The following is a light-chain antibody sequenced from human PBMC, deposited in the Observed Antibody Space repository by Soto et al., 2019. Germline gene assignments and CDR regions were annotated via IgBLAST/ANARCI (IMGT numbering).Light chain of an antibody. CDR3: QHDNTYPWT. Sequence: SQSVATLSASVRERVAITCRASQSISSWVAWYQQKPGKGPKLLIYKASHLESGVPSRFSGSGSGTEFTLTISSLQPGDFATYYCQHDNTYPWTFGHGSKVDVK. CDR1: QSISSW. J-gene: IGKJ1*01. V-gene: IGKV1-5*03. CDR2: KAS.